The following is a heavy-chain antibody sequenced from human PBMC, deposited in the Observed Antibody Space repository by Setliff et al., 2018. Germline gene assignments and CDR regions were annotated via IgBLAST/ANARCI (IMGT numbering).Heavy chain of an antibody. V-gene: IGHV4-4*08. Sequence: KPSETLSLTCTVSGGSISNYYWTWIRQPPGKGLDWIGYIYTSGSTNYNPPLKSRVTISVDTSKNQFSLKLSSVSAADTAVYYCARARSGDYSDSTGYLDYWGQGTLVTAPQ. J-gene: IGHJ4*02. CDR3: ARARSGDYSDSTGYLDY. CDR1: GGSISNYY. CDR2: IYTSGST. D-gene: IGHD3-22*01.